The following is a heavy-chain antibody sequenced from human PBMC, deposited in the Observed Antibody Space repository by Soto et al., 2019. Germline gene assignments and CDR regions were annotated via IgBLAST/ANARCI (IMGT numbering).Heavy chain of an antibody. CDR1: GGSISSGGYY. CDR3: AREGYDILTGYYLGKAFDI. D-gene: IGHD3-9*01. Sequence: QVQLQESGPGLVKPSQTLSLTCTVSGGSISSGGYYWSWIRQHPGKGLEWIGYIYYSGSTYYNPSLKSRVTISVDTSKNQFSLKLSSVTAADTAVYYCAREGYDILTGYYLGKAFDIWGQGTMVTVSS. V-gene: IGHV4-31*03. J-gene: IGHJ3*02. CDR2: IYYSGST.